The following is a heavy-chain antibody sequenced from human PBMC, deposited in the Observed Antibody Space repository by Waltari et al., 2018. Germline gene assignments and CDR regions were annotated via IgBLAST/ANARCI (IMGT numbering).Heavy chain of an antibody. CDR2: FDPEDGET. CDR1: GYTLTELS. D-gene: IGHD4-17*01. CDR3: ATGPMGDDYGDYGAYFGY. Sequence: QVQLVQSGAEVKKPGASVKVPCKVSGYTLTELSMPCVRQSPGNGLEWMGGFDPEDGETIYAQKFQGRVTMTEDTSTDTAYMELSSLRAEDTDVYYCATGPMGDDYGDYGAYFGYWGQGTLVTVSS. J-gene: IGHJ4*02. V-gene: IGHV1-24*01.